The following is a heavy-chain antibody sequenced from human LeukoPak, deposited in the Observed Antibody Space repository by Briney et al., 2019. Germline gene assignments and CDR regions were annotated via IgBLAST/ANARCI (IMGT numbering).Heavy chain of an antibody. CDR3: AKDASYSYGSRGDFDY. J-gene: IGHJ4*02. D-gene: IGHD5-18*01. V-gene: IGHV3-30*02. CDR1: GFTFSSYG. Sequence: PGGSLRLSCAASGFTFSSYGMHWVRQAPGKGLEWVAFIRYDGSNKYYADSVKGRFTISRDNSKNTLYLQMNSLRAEDTAVYYCAKDASYSYGSRGDFDYWGQGTLVTVSS. CDR2: IRYDGSNK.